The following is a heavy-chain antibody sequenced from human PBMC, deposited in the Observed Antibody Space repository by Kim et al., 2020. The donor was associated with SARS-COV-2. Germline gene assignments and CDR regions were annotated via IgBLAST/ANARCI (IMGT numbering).Heavy chain of an antibody. CDR1: GGSFSGYY. J-gene: IGHJ4*02. CDR3: ARFSGSSTSRHFDY. V-gene: IGHV4-34*01. Sequence: SETLSLTCAVYGGSFSGYYWSWIRQPPGKGLEWIGEINHSGSTNYNPSLKSRVTISVDTSKNQFSLKLSSVTAADTAVYYCARFSGSSTSRHFDYWGQGT. D-gene: IGHD2-2*01. CDR2: INHSGST.